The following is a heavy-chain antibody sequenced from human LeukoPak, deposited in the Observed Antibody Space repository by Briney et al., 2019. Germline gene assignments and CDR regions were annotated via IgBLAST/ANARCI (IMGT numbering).Heavy chain of an antibody. J-gene: IGHJ4*02. CDR1: GYTFTSYY. CDR2: INPSGGST. CDR3: ARDLSGVVAAAGTGGDYYYGMDY. D-gene: IGHD6-13*01. V-gene: IGHV1-46*01. Sequence: ASVKVSCKASGYTFTSYYMHWVRQAPGQGLEWMGIINPSGGSTSYAQKFQGRVTMTRDTSTSTVYMELSSLRSEDTAVYYCARDLSGVVAAAGTGGDYYYGMDYWGQGTLVTVSS.